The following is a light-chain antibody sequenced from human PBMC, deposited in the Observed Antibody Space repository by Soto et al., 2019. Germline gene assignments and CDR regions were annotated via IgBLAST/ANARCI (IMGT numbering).Light chain of an antibody. CDR3: QQRSNWL. CDR2: DAS. Sequence: ENVLTQSPATLSLSPGERATLSCRASQSVSNYVDWYQQKPGQAPRILIYDASNRATGVPARFSGSGSGTDFTLTIISLEPEDFAVYYCQQRSNWLFGPGTKVDIK. J-gene: IGKJ3*01. CDR1: QSVSNY. V-gene: IGKV3-11*01.